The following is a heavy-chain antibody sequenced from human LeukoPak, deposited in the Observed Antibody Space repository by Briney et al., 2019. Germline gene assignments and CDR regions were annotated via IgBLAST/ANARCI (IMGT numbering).Heavy chain of an antibody. D-gene: IGHD3-16*01. CDR1: GGSISRYY. CDR2: VYTSGST. V-gene: IGHV4-4*07. J-gene: IGHJ4*02. Sequence: SETLSLTCTVSGGSISRYYWSWIRQPAGKGLEWIGRVYTSGSTDYNPSLKSRVTMSVDTSKNQFSLKLNSVTAADTAVYYCARDSRGGGPDFDYWGQGTLVTVSS. CDR3: ARDSRGGGPDFDY.